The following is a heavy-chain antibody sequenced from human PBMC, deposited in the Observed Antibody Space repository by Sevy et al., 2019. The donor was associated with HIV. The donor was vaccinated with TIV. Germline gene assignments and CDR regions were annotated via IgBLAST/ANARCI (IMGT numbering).Heavy chain of an antibody. CDR3: ARGGETPRGFDP. CDR1: GGSISSVNW. Sequence: SETLSLTCAVSGGSISSVNWWHWVRQPPGKGLEWIGEIYHSGSTNYNPSLKSRVTISVDNSKNQFSLKLSSVTAADTAVSYCARGGETPRGFDPWGQGSLVTVSS. CDR2: IYHSGST. D-gene: IGHD3-16*01. V-gene: IGHV4-4*02. J-gene: IGHJ5*02.